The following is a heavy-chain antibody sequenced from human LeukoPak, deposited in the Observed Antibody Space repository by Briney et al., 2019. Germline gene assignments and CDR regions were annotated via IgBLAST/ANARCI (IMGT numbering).Heavy chain of an antibody. Sequence: SETLSLTCTVSGGSISSYYWSWIRQPPGKGLEWIGYIYYSGSTNYNPSLKSRVTISVDTSKNQFSLKLSSVTAADTAVYYCASSHGLVDAFDIWGQGTMVTVSS. V-gene: IGHV4-59*01. CDR3: ASSHGLVDAFDI. CDR2: IYYSGST. J-gene: IGHJ3*02. D-gene: IGHD6-6*01. CDR1: GGSISSYY.